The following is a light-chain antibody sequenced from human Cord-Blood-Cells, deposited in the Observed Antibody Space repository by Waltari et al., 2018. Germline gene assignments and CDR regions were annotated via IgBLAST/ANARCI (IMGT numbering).Light chain of an antibody. Sequence: QSALTQPASVSGSPGQSITISCTGTSSDVGGYNYVSWYQQHPGKAPQLMIYVVSNRPSGVSNRFAGSKSGNTASLTISGLQADDEADYYCSSYTSSSTWVFGGWTKLTVL. CDR3: SSYTSSSTWV. CDR1: SSDVGGYNY. V-gene: IGLV2-14*01. J-gene: IGLJ3*02. CDR2: VVS.